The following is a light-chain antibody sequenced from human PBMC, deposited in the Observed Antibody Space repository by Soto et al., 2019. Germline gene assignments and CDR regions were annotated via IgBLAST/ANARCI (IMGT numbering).Light chain of an antibody. CDR1: ESISTW. V-gene: IGKV1-5*01. Sequence: DIQMTQSPSSLSASVGDRVTITCRASESISTWLAWYQQKPGKAPKLLISAASNLQSGVPSRFSGSGSGTEFTLTISSLQPDDFATYYCQHYNSFSSFGPGTKVDIK. CDR2: AAS. J-gene: IGKJ3*01. CDR3: QHYNSFSS.